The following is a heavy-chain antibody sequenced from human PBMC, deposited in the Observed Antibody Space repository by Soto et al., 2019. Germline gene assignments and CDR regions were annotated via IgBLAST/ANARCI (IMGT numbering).Heavy chain of an antibody. Sequence: QITLKESGPTLVKPTQTLTLTCTFSGFSLTTSGVGVGWIRQPPGKALEWLALIYWDDDKRYSPSPKSRLTITKNTSTTQEVLTMTNMAPADTATYFCAHRTTTVTWWFDPWGQGTLVSVSS. CDR2: IYWDDDK. CDR3: AHRTTTVTWWFDP. V-gene: IGHV2-5*02. J-gene: IGHJ5*02. D-gene: IGHD4-17*01. CDR1: GFSLTTSGVG.